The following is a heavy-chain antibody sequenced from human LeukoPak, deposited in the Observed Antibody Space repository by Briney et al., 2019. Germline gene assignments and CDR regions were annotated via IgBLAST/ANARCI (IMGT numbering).Heavy chain of an antibody. CDR1: GFTFSSYG. Sequence: GGSLRLSCAASGFTFSSYGMHWVRQAPGKGLEWVAVISYDGSNKYYADSVKGRFTISRDNSKNTLYLQMNSLRAEDTAVYYCAKDHCSSTSCYGYYFDYWGQGTLVTVSS. CDR2: ISYDGSNK. D-gene: IGHD2-2*01. CDR3: AKDHCSSTSCYGYYFDY. V-gene: IGHV3-30*18. J-gene: IGHJ4*02.